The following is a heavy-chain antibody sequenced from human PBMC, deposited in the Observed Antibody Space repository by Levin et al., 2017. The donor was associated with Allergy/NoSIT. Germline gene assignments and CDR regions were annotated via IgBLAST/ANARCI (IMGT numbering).Heavy chain of an antibody. D-gene: IGHD3-10*01. J-gene: IGHJ5*02. CDR1: GYGFTRYW. CDR2: IYPGDSDT. CDR3: ARDTAFYGSGSYYSGFDP. V-gene: IGHV5-51*01. Sequence: KVSCKGSGYGFTRYWIGWVRQMPGKGLEWMGIIYPGDSDTRYSPSFQGQVTISADKSINTAYLQWSSLKASDTAMYYCARDTAFYGSGSYYSGFDPWGQGTLVTVSS.